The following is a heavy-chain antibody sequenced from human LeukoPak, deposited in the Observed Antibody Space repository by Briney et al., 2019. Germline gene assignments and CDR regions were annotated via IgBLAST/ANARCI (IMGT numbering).Heavy chain of an antibody. CDR1: GFTFSSYD. CDR3: ARTKAAASYVGDAFDI. V-gene: IGHV3-13*01. D-gene: IGHD2-15*01. J-gene: IGHJ3*02. CDR2: IGTAGDT. Sequence: GGSLRLSCAASGFTFSSYDMHWVRQATGKGLEWVSAIGTAGDTYYPGSVKGRFTISRENAKNSLYLQMNSLRAGDTAVYYCARTKAAASYVGDAFDIWGQGTMVTVSS.